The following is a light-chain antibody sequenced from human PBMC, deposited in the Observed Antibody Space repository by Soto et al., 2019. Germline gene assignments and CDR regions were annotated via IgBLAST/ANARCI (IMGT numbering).Light chain of an antibody. J-gene: IGKJ1*01. Sequence: DIQMTQSPSSLSASVGDRVTITWRSSQSISIYLNWYQQKPXKAPKVXXYAASSLQSGVPPRFSGSGSGTDLTLTISSLQTEDFANYFCQQSYNIPRATFGQGTKVDIK. CDR2: AAS. CDR3: QQSYNIPRAT. CDR1: QSISIY. V-gene: IGKV1-39*01.